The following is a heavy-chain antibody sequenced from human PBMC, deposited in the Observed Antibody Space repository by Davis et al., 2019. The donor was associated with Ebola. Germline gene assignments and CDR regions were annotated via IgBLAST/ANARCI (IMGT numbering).Heavy chain of an antibody. V-gene: IGHV5-51*01. CDR1: GYSFTSYW. J-gene: IGHJ5*02. D-gene: IGHD3-10*02. CDR3: ARRGSTMFNWFDP. CDR2: IYPADSDT. Sequence: GESLKISCKGSGYSFTSYWIGWVRQMPGQGLEWLGLIYPADSDTRYRPSFQGQVTISADKSISTAYLQWSSLKASDTAMYYCARRGSTMFNWFDPWGQGTLVTVSS.